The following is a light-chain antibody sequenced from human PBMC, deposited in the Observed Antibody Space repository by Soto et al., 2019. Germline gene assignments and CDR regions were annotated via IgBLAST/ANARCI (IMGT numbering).Light chain of an antibody. CDR1: SSDVGSYNL. V-gene: IGLV2-23*01. Sequence: QSALTQPASVSGYPGQSITISCTGTSSDVGSYNLDSWYQQHPGKAPKLMIYEGSKRPSGVSNRFSGSKSGNTASLTISGLQAEDEADYYCCSYAGSSTYVVFGGGTKLTVL. CDR3: CSYAGSSTYVV. CDR2: EGS. J-gene: IGLJ2*01.